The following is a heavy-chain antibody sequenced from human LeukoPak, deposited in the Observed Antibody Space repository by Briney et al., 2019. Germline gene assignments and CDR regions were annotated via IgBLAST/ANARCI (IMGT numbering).Heavy chain of an antibody. Sequence: SVKVSCKXSGGTFSSNAISWVRQAPGQGLEWMGGIIPIFGTANYAQKFQGRVTITTDESTSTAYMELSSLRSEDTAVYYCARGGITIFGVVPVVGFDPWGQGTLVTVSS. D-gene: IGHD3-3*01. CDR1: GGTFSSNA. CDR3: ARGGITIFGVVPVVGFDP. V-gene: IGHV1-69*05. J-gene: IGHJ5*02. CDR2: IIPIFGTA.